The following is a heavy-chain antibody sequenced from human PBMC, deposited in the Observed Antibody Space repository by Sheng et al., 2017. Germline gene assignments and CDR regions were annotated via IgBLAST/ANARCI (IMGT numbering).Heavy chain of an antibody. D-gene: IGHD2-2*01. CDR2: IWYDGSNK. V-gene: IGHV3-33*01. J-gene: IGHJ4*02. Sequence: QVQLVESGGGVVQPGRSLRLSCAASGFTFSSYGMHWVRQAPGKGLEWVAVIWYDGSNKYYADSVKGRFTISRDNSKNTLYLQMNSLRAEDTAVYYCARGPPAAMAYFDYWGQGTLVTVS. CDR3: ARGPPAAMAYFDY. CDR1: GFTFSSYG.